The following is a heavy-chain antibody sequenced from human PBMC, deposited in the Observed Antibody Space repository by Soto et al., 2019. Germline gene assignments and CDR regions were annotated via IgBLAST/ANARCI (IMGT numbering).Heavy chain of an antibody. Sequence: ASVKVSCKASGYSITDFAMHWVRQAPGQRPEWMGWINVGNGRTDNSQKFQGRVTITRDTSASTVYMELSSLRSEDTAVYYCARPAHFDDLSGYAYHFDYWGQGTQVTVSS. V-gene: IGHV1-3*01. CDR3: ARPAHFDDLSGYAYHFDY. CDR2: INVGNGRT. J-gene: IGHJ4*02. D-gene: IGHD3-3*01. CDR1: GYSITDFA.